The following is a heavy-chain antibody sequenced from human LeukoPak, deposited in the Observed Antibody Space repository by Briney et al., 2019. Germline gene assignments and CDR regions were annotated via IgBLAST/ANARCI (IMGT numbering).Heavy chain of an antibody. J-gene: IGHJ4*02. CDR2: ISDSGGNT. CDR1: GFTFNSYA. V-gene: IGHV3-23*01. Sequence: GGPLRLSCAASGFTFNSYAMRWVRQAPWERLQWVSGISDSGGNTYYADSVRGRFTISRGNSKNTLYLQMNSLIAEHTAVYYCARHRSSWLIDYWGQGTLVTVSS. D-gene: IGHD6-6*01. CDR3: ARHRSSWLIDY.